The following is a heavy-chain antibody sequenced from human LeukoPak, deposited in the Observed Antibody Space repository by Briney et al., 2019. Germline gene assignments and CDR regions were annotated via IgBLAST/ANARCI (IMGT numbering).Heavy chain of an antibody. J-gene: IGHJ4*02. CDR2: IGGSGDST. Sequence: PGGSLRLSCAAAGFTFSSYAMSWVRQAPGKGLEWVSAIGGSGDSTYYADSVKGRFTISRDNSKNTLYLQMNSLRAEDTAAYYCAKGSAVADIYFDYWGQGTLVTVSS. CDR1: GFTFSSYA. V-gene: IGHV3-23*01. D-gene: IGHD6-19*01. CDR3: AKGSAVADIYFDY.